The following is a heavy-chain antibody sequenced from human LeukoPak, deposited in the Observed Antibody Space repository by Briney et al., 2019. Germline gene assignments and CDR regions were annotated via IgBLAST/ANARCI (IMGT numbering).Heavy chain of an antibody. CDR3: ARESNRVPYYYGMDV. D-gene: IGHD2-2*01. V-gene: IGHV1-3*01. CDR2: INAGNGNT. CDR1: GYTFTSYA. Sequence: GASVTVSCTASGYTFTSYAMHWVRQAPGQRLEWMGWINAGNGNTKYSQRFQGRVTITRDTSASTAYMELSSLRSEDTAVYYCARESNRVPYYYGMDVWGQGTTVTVSS. J-gene: IGHJ6*02.